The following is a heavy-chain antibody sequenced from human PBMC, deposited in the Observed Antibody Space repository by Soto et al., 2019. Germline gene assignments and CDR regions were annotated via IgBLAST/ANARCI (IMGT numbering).Heavy chain of an antibody. D-gene: IGHD3-22*01. Sequence: PGGSLRLSCAASGFTFSSYEMNWVRQAPGKGLEWVSYISSSGSTIYYADSVKGRFTISRDNAKNSLYLQMNSLRAEDTAVYYCARDPTPYYYDSSGYGEDAFDIWGQGTMVTV. J-gene: IGHJ3*02. CDR2: ISSSGSTI. V-gene: IGHV3-48*03. CDR3: ARDPTPYYYDSSGYGEDAFDI. CDR1: GFTFSSYE.